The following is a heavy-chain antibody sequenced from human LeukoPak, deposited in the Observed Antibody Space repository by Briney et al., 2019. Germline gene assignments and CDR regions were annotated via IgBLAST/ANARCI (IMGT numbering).Heavy chain of an antibody. Sequence: GGSLRLSCTASGFTLSPYTMNWVRQAPGKGLEWVSSVSGTSNYIYYADSVKGRFTISRDNAKNSLYLQMDSLRAEDTAVYYCAREGRYQLLSIPYWGQGTLVTVSS. J-gene: IGHJ4*02. D-gene: IGHD2-2*01. V-gene: IGHV3-21*01. CDR3: AREGRYQLLSIPY. CDR2: VSGTSNYI. CDR1: GFTLSPYT.